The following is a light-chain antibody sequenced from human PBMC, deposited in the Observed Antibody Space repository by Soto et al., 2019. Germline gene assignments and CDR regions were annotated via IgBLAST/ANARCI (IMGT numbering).Light chain of an antibody. CDR2: EVT. J-gene: IGLJ2*01. V-gene: IGLV2-8*01. CDR3: SSYAGSNSVV. Sequence: QSALTQPPSASGSPGQSVTISCTGTSSDVGGYNYVSWYQQHPGKAPQVMIYEVTKRPSGVPDRFSGSKSGNTASLTVSGLQAEDEADYYCSSYAGSNSVVFGGGTKVTVL. CDR1: SSDVGGYNY.